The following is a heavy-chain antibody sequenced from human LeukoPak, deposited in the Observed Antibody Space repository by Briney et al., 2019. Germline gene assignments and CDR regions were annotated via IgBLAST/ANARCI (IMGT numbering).Heavy chain of an antibody. CDR2: IIPIFGTA. CDR1: GGTFSSYA. V-gene: IGHV1-69*01. J-gene: IGHJ6*02. D-gene: IGHD1-7*01. CDR3: ARGQLELRENYYDMDV. Sequence: ASVKVSCKASGGTFSSYAISWVRQAPGQGLEWMGGIIPIFGTANYAQKFQGRVTITADESTSTAYMELSSLRSEDTAVYYCARGQLELRENYYDMDVWGQGTTVTVSS.